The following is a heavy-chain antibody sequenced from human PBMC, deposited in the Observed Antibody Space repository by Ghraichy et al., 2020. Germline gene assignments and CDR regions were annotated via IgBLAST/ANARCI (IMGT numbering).Heavy chain of an antibody. D-gene: IGHD5-12*01. Sequence: ASVKVSCKASGYTFTSYGISWVRQAPGQGLEWMGWISAYNGNTNYAQKLQGRVTMTTDTSTSTAYMELRSLRSDDTAVYYCARHRKIVAPYGMDVWGQGTTVTVSS. J-gene: IGHJ6*02. CDR3: ARHRKIVAPYGMDV. CDR1: GYTFTSYG. CDR2: ISAYNGNT. V-gene: IGHV1-18*01.